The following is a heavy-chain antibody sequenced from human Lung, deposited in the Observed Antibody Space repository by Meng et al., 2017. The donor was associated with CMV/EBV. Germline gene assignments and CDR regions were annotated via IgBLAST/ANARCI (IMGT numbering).Heavy chain of an antibody. J-gene: IGHJ4*02. Sequence: ASVKVSXKASGYSFTAYYIHWVRQAPGQGLEWMGWISPNSGGTNYAQRFQGRVTLTRDTSISTVYMELRGLTSDDTAVYFCARDFVVLPAATYFDYWGQGTXVTVSA. CDR2: ISPNSGGT. D-gene: IGHD2-2*01. V-gene: IGHV1-2*02. CDR3: ARDFVVLPAATYFDY. CDR1: GYSFTAYY.